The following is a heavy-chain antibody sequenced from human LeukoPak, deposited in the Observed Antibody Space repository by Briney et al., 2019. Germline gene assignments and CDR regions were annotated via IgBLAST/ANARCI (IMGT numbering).Heavy chain of an antibody. V-gene: IGHV3-48*03. D-gene: IGHD1/OR15-1a*01. Sequence: PGGSLRLSCVASGFSFRSYEMNRVRQAPGKGLEWVSYISSSSGTTRFYADSVKGRFTISRDNAKNSLYLQMSSLRAEDTAVYYCARNNIFDSRGQGALVTVSS. CDR3: ARNNIFDS. CDR1: GFSFRSYE. J-gene: IGHJ4*02. CDR2: ISSSSGTTR.